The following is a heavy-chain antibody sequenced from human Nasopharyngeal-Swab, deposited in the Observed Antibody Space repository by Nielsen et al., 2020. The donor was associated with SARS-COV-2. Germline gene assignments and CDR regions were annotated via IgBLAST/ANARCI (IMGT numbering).Heavy chain of an antibody. D-gene: IGHD1-1*01. CDR2: IRGSASST. V-gene: IGHV3-23*01. CDR1: GFTFSSYA. Sequence: GESLKISCAASGFTFSSYAMSWVRQAPGKGLEWVSSIRGSASSTYYADSVKGRFTISRDNSKNTLYLQMNSLRAEDTAVYYCAKEGNWKGNDYWGQGALVTVSS. J-gene: IGHJ4*02. CDR3: AKEGNWKGNDY.